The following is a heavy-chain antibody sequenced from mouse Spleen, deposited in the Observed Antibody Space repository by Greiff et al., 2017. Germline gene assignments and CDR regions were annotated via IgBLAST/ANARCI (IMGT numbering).Heavy chain of an antibody. Sequence: VQVVESGPGLVQPSQSLSITCTVSGFSLTSYGVHWVRQSPGKGLEWLGVIWSGGSTDYNAAFISRLSISKDNSKSQVFLKMNSLQTDDTARYYCAREGYYEAWFAYWGQGTLVTVSA. D-gene: IGHD2-3*01. CDR3: AREGYYEAWFAY. J-gene: IGHJ3*01. CDR1: GFSLTSYG. CDR2: IWSGGST. V-gene: IGHV2-2*01.